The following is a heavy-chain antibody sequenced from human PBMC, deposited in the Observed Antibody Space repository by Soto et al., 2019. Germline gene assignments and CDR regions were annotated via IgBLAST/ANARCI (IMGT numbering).Heavy chain of an antibody. J-gene: IGHJ6*01. V-gene: IGHV1-24*01. D-gene: IGHD5-12*01. CDR3: ATEPPSGYAARECYGMDV. CDR1: GYTLTELS. Sequence: QVQLVQSGAEVKKPGASVKVSCKVSGYTLTELSMHWVRQAPGKGLEWMGGFDPEDGETIYAQKFQGRVTMTEDTSTDTAYMQLSSLRSEDTSVYYCATEPPSGYAARECYGMDVWGQGTTVTVSS. CDR2: FDPEDGET.